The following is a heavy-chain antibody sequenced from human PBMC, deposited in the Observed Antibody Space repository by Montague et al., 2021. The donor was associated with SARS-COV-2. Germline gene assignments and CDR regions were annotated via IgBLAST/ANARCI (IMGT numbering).Heavy chain of an antibody. D-gene: IGHD2-8*02. CDR2: IWYDGSNK. CDR1: GFTFSSYG. J-gene: IGHJ6*02. Sequence: SLRLSCAASGFTFSSYGMHWVRQAPGKGLEWVAVIWYDGSNKYYADSVKGRFTISRDNSKNTLYLQMNSLRAEDTAVYYCVRELVPNYGMDVWGQGTTVTVSS. V-gene: IGHV3-33*01. CDR3: VRELVPNYGMDV.